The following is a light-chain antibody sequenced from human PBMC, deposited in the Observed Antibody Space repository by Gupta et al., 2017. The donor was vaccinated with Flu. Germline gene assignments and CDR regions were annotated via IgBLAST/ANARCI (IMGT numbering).Light chain of an antibody. J-gene: IGKJ1*01. CDR3: QHENSFSGT. CDR1: QSISSW. V-gene: IGKV1-5*03. CDR2: KAS. Sequence: PSTLSASIGDRVTITCRASQSISSWLAWYQQTPGKAPKLLIYKASTLESGVPSRFSGSGSGTEFTLTISSLQPDDFATYYCQHENSFSGTFGQGTKVEIK.